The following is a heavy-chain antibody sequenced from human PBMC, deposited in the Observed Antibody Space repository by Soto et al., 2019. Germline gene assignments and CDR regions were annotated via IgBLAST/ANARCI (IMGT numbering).Heavy chain of an antibody. D-gene: IGHD6-25*01. CDR1: GFTFSDHS. CDR2: ISGGGDII. J-gene: IGHJ4*02. Sequence: QVQLVESGGGLVKPGGSLRLSCAASGFTFSDHSMTWIRQAPGKGPEWLSYISGGGDIISYADSVTGRFIISRDNAEKSVYLQMNILTVEDTAVYYCSRDPRLADYWGQGTLVTVSS. V-gene: IGHV3-11*01. CDR3: SRDPRLADY.